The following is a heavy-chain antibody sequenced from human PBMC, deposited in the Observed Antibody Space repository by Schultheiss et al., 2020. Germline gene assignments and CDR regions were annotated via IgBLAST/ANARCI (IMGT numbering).Heavy chain of an antibody. CDR2: ISGSGGST. J-gene: IGHJ4*02. Sequence: GGSLRLSCAASGFTFSSNYMSWVRQAPGKGLEWVSAISGSGGSTYYADSVKGRFTISRDNSKNTLYLQMNSLRAEDTAVYYCARGTLGGWVFNYWGQGTLVTVSS. D-gene: IGHD1-26*01. CDR1: GFTFSSNY. CDR3: ARGTLGGWVFNY. V-gene: IGHV3-23*01.